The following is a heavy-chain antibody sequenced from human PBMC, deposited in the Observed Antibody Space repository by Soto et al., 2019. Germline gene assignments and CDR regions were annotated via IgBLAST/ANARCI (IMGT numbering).Heavy chain of an antibody. CDR1: GFSFSSYG. V-gene: IGHV3-30*18. CDR2: ISNDGNRK. J-gene: IGHJ3*02. CDR3: AKDRRQLSALDM. Sequence: GGSLRLSCAASGFSFSSYGMHWVRQAPGRGLEWVTVISNDGNRKYYGESVKGRFSVSRDNDKDALYLQMNGLRPEDTGVYYCAKDRRQLSALDMWGQGTTVTVSS. D-gene: IGHD6-6*01.